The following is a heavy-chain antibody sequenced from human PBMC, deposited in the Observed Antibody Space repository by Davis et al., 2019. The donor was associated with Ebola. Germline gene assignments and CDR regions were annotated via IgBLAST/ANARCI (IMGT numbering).Heavy chain of an antibody. J-gene: IGHJ5*02. CDR2: IIPIFGTA. CDR3: AREAWSGYDWGWFDP. V-gene: IGHV1-69*13. D-gene: IGHD5-12*01. CDR1: GYTFTSYG. Sequence: SVKVSCKASGYTFTSYGISWVRQAPGQGLEWMGGIIPIFGTANYAQKFQGRVTITADESTSTAYMELSSLRSEDTAVYYCAREAWSGYDWGWFDPWGQGTLVTVSS.